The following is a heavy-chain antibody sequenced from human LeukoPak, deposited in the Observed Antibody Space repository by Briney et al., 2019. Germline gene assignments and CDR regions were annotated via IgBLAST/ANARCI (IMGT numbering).Heavy chain of an antibody. CDR3: AREKVSGGNCYPVFYS. Sequence: GGSLRLSCTASGFTSGDYAMSYFRQAPGKGLEWVGLIRSKAHGGTTESAASVKGRFTISRDDSKSIAYLQMNNLKTEDTAVYYCAREKVSGGNCYPVFYSWGQGTLGTVSS. CDR2: IRSKAHGGTT. CDR1: GFTSGDYA. J-gene: IGHJ5*01. D-gene: IGHD2-15*01. V-gene: IGHV3-49*03.